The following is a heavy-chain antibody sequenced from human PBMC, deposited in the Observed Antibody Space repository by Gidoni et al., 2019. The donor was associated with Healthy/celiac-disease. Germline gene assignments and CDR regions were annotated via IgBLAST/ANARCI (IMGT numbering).Heavy chain of an antibody. CDR2: INPNSGGT. D-gene: IGHD3-3*01. Sequence: QVQLVQSGAEVKKPGASVKVSCKASGYTVTGYYMHWVRQAPGQGLEWMGWINPNSGGTNYAQKFQGRVTMTRDTSISTAYMELSRLRSDDTAVYYCARDPGGPNTIFGVVIDYGMDVWGQGTTVTVSS. CDR1: GYTVTGYY. CDR3: ARDPGGPNTIFGVVIDYGMDV. J-gene: IGHJ6*02. V-gene: IGHV1-2*02.